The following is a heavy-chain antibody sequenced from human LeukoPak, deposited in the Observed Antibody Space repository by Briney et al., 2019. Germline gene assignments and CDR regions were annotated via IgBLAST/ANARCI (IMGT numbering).Heavy chain of an antibody. D-gene: IGHD3-22*01. CDR2: IYYSGST. CDR3: AREVDDSSGYRYFDY. CDR1: GGSISSGDYY. J-gene: IGHJ4*02. V-gene: IGHV4-30-4*01. Sequence: SQTLSLTCTVSGGSISSGDYYWSWIRQPPGKGLEWIGYIYYSGSTYYNPSLKSRVTISVDTSKDQFSLKLSSVTAADTAVYYCAREVDDSSGYRYFDYWGQGTLVTVSS.